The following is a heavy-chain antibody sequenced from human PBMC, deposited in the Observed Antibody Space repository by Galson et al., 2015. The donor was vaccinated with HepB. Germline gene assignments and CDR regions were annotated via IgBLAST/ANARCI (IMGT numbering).Heavy chain of an antibody. V-gene: IGHV4-31*03. CDR1: GGCISSGGYY. Sequence: LSLTCTVSGGCISSGGYYWSWIRQHPGKGLEWIGYIYYSGITYYNPSLKSRVTISLDTSKNHFSLKLSSVTAADTAVYYCARDSSTEGDYMDVWGKGTTVTVSS. D-gene: IGHD2-21*01. J-gene: IGHJ6*03. CDR3: ARDSSTEGDYMDV. CDR2: IYYSGIT.